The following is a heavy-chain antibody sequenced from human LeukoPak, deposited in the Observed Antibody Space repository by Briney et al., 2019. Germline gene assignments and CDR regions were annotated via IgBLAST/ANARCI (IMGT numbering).Heavy chain of an antibody. V-gene: IGHV3-23*01. J-gene: IGHJ4*02. CDR3: AKELTWIQLWSRNDY. CDR2: ISGSGGST. D-gene: IGHD5-18*01. CDR1: GFTFSGYA. Sequence: GGSLRLSCAASGFTFSGYAMSWVRQAPGKGLEWVSAISGSGGSTYYADSVKGRFTISRDNSKNTLYLQMNSLRAEDTAVYYCAKELTWIQLWSRNDYWGQGTLVTVSS.